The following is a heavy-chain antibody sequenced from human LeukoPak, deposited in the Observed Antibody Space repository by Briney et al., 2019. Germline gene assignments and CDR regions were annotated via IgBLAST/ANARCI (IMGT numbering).Heavy chain of an antibody. CDR3: LSYCSSTSCYESNWFDP. V-gene: IGHV3-23*01. Sequence: QPGGSLRLSCAASGFTFSSYAMHWVRQAPGKGLEWVSAISNSGFSTYYADSVKGRFTISRDNSKNTLYLQMNSLRAEDTAVYYCLSYCSSTSCYESNWFDPWGQGTLVTVSS. D-gene: IGHD2-2*01. CDR2: ISNSGFST. CDR1: GFTFSSYA. J-gene: IGHJ5*02.